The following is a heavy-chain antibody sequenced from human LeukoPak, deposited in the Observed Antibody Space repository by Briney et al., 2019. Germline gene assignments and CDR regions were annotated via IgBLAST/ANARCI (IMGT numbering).Heavy chain of an antibody. J-gene: IGHJ6*02. CDR2: INHSGST. CDR1: GGSFSGYY. Sequence: SETLSLTCAVYGGSFSGYYWSWIRQPPGKGLEWIGEINHSGSTIYNPSLKSRVTISVDTSKNQFSLKLSSVTAADTAVYYCARVRYFDWSGTYGMDVWGQGTTVTVSS. D-gene: IGHD3-9*01. CDR3: ARVRYFDWSGTYGMDV. V-gene: IGHV4-34*01.